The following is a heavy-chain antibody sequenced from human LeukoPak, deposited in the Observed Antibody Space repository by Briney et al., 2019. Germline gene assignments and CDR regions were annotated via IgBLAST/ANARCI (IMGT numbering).Heavy chain of an antibody. CDR3: ARLKAWNYNWFDP. D-gene: IGHD1-7*01. V-gene: IGHV1-3*01. CDR2: INAGNGNT. J-gene: IGHJ5*02. CDR1: GYTFTSYA. Sequence: GASVKVSCKASGYTFTSYAMHWVRQAPGQRLEWMGWINAGNGNTKYSQKFQGRVTITRDTSASTAYMELRSLRSDDTAVYYCARLKAWNYNWFDPWGQGTLVTVSS.